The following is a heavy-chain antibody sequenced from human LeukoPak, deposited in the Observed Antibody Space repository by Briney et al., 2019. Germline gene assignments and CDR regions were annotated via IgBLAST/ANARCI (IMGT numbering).Heavy chain of an antibody. J-gene: IGHJ6*02. Sequence: GGSLRLSCAVSGFTFSSYAMSWVRQAPGQGLEWVSAISGSGGSTYYADAVKGRFTISRDNSRNTLYLQMHSLGAEDTAVYYCANTLVRGVASMDVWGQGTTVTVS. V-gene: IGHV3-23*01. CDR1: GFTFSSYA. D-gene: IGHD3-10*01. CDR3: ANTLVRGVASMDV. CDR2: ISGSGGST.